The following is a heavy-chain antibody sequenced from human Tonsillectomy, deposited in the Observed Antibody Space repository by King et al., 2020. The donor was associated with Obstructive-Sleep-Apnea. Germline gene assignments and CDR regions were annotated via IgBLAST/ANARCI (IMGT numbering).Heavy chain of an antibody. J-gene: IGHJ6*02. V-gene: IGHV3-30*02. CDR2: IRYDGSNK. CDR3: AKVVGYYGSGSYEIYYYGMDV. D-gene: IGHD3-10*01. Sequence: QLVQSGGGVVQPGGSLRLSCAASGFTFSSYGMHWVRQAPGKGLEWVAFIRYDGSNKYYADSVKGRFTISRDNSKNTLYLQMNSLRAEDTAVYYCAKVVGYYGSGSYEIYYYGMDVWGQGTTVTVSS. CDR1: GFTFSSYG.